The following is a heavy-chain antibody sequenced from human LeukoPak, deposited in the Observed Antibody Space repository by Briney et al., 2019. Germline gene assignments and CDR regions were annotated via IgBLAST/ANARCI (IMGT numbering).Heavy chain of an antibody. CDR1: GGSISSYY. CDR3: ARGVGGSSWLDY. CDR2: FYYSGST. J-gene: IGHJ4*02. V-gene: IGHV4-59*01. Sequence: SETLSLTCTVSGGSISSYYWSWIRQPPGKGLEWIGYFYYSGSTNYNPSLKSRVTISVDTSKKQFSLKLSSVTAADTAVYYCARGVGGSSWLDYWGQGTLVTVSS. D-gene: IGHD6-13*01.